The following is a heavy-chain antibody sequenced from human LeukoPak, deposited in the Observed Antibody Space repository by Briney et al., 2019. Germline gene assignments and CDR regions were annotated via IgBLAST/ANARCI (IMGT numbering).Heavy chain of an antibody. D-gene: IGHD3-22*01. Sequence: ASVKVSCKASGYTFTSYDINWVRQDSGQGLEWMGWMNPSTGNTGYAQKLQGRVTMTTDTSTSTAYMELRSLRSDDTAVYYCARFSSDPHAFDIWGQGTMVTVSS. J-gene: IGHJ3*02. CDR1: GYTFTSYD. CDR2: MNPSTGNT. V-gene: IGHV1-8*02. CDR3: ARFSSDPHAFDI.